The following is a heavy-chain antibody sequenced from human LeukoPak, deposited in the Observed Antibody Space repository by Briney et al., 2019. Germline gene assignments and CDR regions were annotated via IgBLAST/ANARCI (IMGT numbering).Heavy chain of an antibody. CDR3: AKSIYGSGSYYRRSRHFDY. J-gene: IGHJ4*02. V-gene: IGHV4-34*01. CDR1: GGSFSGYY. CDR2: INHSGST. Sequence: SETLSLTCAVYGGSFSGYYWSWIRQPPGKGLEWIGEINHSGSTNYNPSLKSRVTISVDTSKNQFSLKLSSVTAADTAVYYCAKSIYGSGSYYRRSRHFDYWGQGTLVTVSS. D-gene: IGHD3-10*01.